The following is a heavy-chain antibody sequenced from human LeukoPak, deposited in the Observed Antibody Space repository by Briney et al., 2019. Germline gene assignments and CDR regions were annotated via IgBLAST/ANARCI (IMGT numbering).Heavy chain of an antibody. CDR2: IYYSGST. Sequence: SQTLSLTCTVSGGSISSGGYYWSWIRQPPGKGLEWIGYIYYSGSTNYNPSLKSRVTISVDTSKNQFSLKLSSVTAADTAVYYCARGGRYGRGYYFDYWGQGTLVTVSS. D-gene: IGHD5-18*01. V-gene: IGHV4-61*08. J-gene: IGHJ4*02. CDR3: ARGGRYGRGYYFDY. CDR1: GGSISSGGYY.